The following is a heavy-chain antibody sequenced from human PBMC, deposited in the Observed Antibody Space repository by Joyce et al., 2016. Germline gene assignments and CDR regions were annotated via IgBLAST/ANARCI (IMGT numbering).Heavy chain of an antibody. Sequence: QLQLRESGPGLVKPSETLSLTCTVSGGPIRSTSYFWAWIRQPPGKGLEWIGNIYYSGTTYYNPSLRSRITISVDTSKAHFSLRLSSVTAADTAIYYCARVRMVVVTQSHAFDIWGQGTMVAVSS. CDR3: ARVRMVVVTQSHAFDI. CDR2: IYYSGTT. D-gene: IGHD3-22*01. CDR1: GGPIRSTSYF. J-gene: IGHJ3*02. V-gene: IGHV4-39*07.